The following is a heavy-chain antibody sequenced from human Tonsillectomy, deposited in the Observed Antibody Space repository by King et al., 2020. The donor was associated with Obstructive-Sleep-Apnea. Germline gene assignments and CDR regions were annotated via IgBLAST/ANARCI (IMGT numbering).Heavy chain of an antibody. V-gene: IGHV3-30*18. CDR3: AKDMIPAATFSFFDY. J-gene: IGHJ4*02. Sequence: GQLVQSGGGVVQPGRSLRLYCTASGFTFSSYGMHWVRQAPGKGLEGVAVISYDRSNKYYADSVKGRFTISRGNSKNTLYLQMNSLRAEDAAVYYGAKDMIPAATFSFFDYWGQGTLVTVSA. CDR2: ISYDRSNK. CDR1: GFTFSSYG. D-gene: IGHD2-2*01.